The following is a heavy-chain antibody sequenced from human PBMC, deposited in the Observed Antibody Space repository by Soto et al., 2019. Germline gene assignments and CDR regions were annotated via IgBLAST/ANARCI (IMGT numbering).Heavy chain of an antibody. V-gene: IGHV1-69*06. Sequence: WASVKVSCKASGGTFSSYAISWVRQAPGQGLEWMGGIIPIFGTANYAQKFQGRVTITADKSTSTAYMELSSLRSEDTAVYYCASPCIVGSTSCYYYYYGMDVWGQGTTVTVSS. D-gene: IGHD2-2*01. J-gene: IGHJ6*02. CDR2: IIPIFGTA. CDR1: GGTFSSYA. CDR3: ASPCIVGSTSCYYYYYGMDV.